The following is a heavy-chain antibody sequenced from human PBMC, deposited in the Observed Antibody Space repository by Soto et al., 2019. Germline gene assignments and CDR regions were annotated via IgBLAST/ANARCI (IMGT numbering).Heavy chain of an antibody. CDR1: GYTFTSYD. CDR3: ARGILDYDILTGYLYYWFDP. V-gene: IGHV1-8*01. J-gene: IGHJ5*02. D-gene: IGHD3-9*01. Sequence: ASVKVSCKASGYTFTSYDINWVRQATGQGLEWMGWMNPNSGNTGYAQKFQGRVTMTRNTSISTAYMELSSLRSEDTAVYYCARGILDYDILTGYLYYWFDPWGQGTLVTVSS. CDR2: MNPNSGNT.